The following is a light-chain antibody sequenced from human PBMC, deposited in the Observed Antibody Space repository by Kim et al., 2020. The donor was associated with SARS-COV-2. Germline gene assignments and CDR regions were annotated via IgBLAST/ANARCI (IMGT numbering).Light chain of an antibody. CDR3: QAWDSSTVV. Sequence: YELTQPPSVSVSPGQTASITCSGDKLGDKYACWYQQKPGQSPVLVIYQDSKRPSGIPERFSGSNSGNTATLTISGTQAMDEADYYCQAWDSSTVVFGGGTQLTVL. V-gene: IGLV3-1*01. J-gene: IGLJ2*01. CDR1: KLGDKY. CDR2: QDS.